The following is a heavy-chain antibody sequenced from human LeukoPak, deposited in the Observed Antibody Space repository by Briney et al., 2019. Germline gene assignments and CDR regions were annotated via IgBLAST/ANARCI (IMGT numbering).Heavy chain of an antibody. D-gene: IGHD6-13*01. V-gene: IGHV1-8*01. CDR1: GYTFTSYD. CDR2: MNPNSGNT. Sequence: ASVKVSSKASGYTFTSYDINWVRQATGQGLEWMGWMNPNSGNTGYAQKFQGRVTMTRNTSISTAYMELSSLRSEDTAVYYCARGPSYSSSWYNWFDPWGQGTLVTVSS. CDR3: ARGPSYSSSWYNWFDP. J-gene: IGHJ5*02.